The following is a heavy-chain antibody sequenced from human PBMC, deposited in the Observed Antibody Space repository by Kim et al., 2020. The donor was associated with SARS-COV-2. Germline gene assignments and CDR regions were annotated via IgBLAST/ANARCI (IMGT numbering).Heavy chain of an antibody. Sequence: ASVKVSCKASGYTFTGYYMHWVRQAPGQGLEWMGRINPNSGGTNYAQKFQGRVTMTRDTSISTAYMELSRLRSDDTAVYYCARGGIDRYSSGWYGVPGVDYWGQGTLVTVSS. J-gene: IGHJ4*02. V-gene: IGHV1-2*06. CDR2: INPNSGGT. D-gene: IGHD6-19*01. CDR1: GYTFTGYY. CDR3: ARGGIDRYSSGWYGVPGVDY.